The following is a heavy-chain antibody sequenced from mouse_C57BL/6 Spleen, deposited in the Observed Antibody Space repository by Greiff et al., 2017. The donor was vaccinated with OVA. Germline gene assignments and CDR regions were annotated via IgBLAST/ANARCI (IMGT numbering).Heavy chain of an antibody. CDR2: IDPATGGT. D-gene: IGHD1-1*01. Sequence: VQLQQSGAELVRPGASVTLSCKASGYTFTDYEMHWVKQTPVHGLEWIGAIDPATGGTAYNQKFKGKAILTADKSSSTAYMELRSLTSEDSAVYYCTRSSYGWFAYWGQGTLVTVSA. CDR1: GYTFTDYE. CDR3: TRSSYGWFAY. V-gene: IGHV1-15*01. J-gene: IGHJ3*01.